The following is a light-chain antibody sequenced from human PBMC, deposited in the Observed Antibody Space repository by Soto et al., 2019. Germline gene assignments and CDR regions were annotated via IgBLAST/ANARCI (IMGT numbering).Light chain of an antibody. Sequence: QSVLTQPPSASGSPGQSVAISCTGTSSDVGGYNYVSWYQQHPGKAPKLMIYEVSKRPSGVPDRFSGSKSGNTASLTVSGLQAEDEADYYCSSYAASSNVFGTGTKVTVL. CDR1: SSDVGGYNY. CDR2: EVS. V-gene: IGLV2-8*01. J-gene: IGLJ1*01. CDR3: SSYAASSNV.